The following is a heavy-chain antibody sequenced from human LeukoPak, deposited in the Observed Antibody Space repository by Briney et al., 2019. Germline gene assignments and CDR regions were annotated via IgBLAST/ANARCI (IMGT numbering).Heavy chain of an antibody. CDR2: IYYSGST. CDR3: ARDYYGSEFDY. J-gene: IGHJ4*02. Sequence: SETLSLTCSVSGGSISGYYWNWIRQPPGKGLEWIGYIYYSGSTNYNPSLKSRVTISVDTSKNHFSLKLSSVTAADTAVYYCARDYYGSEFDYWGQGTLVTVSS. V-gene: IGHV4-59*01. D-gene: IGHD3-10*01. CDR1: GGSISGYY.